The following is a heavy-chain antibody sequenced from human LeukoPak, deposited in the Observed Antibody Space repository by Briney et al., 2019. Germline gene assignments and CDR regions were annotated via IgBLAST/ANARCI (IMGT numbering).Heavy chain of an antibody. CDR2: ISYDGSNK. V-gene: IGHV3-30*01. Sequence: GGSLRLSCAASGFTFSSYAMHWVRQAPGKGLEWVAVISYDGSNKYYADSVKGRFTISRDNSKNTLYLQMNSLRAEDTAVYYCARDWDYSLGLLDYWGQGTLVTVSS. D-gene: IGHD4-11*01. CDR1: GFTFSSYA. CDR3: ARDWDYSLGLLDY. J-gene: IGHJ4*02.